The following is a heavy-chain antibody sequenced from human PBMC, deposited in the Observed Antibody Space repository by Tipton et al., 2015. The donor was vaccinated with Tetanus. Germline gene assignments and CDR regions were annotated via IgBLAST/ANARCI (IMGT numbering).Heavy chain of an antibody. V-gene: IGHV4-4*07. Sequence: TLSLTCSVSGDAITSYYWSWIRQPAGKGLEWIGRIYTSGSTNYNPSLKSRVTMSLDTSKNQFSLKLSSVTAADTAVYYCARVRRGATTDLDYWGQGTLVTVSS. CDR2: IYTSGST. D-gene: IGHD5-12*01. CDR1: GDAITSYY. J-gene: IGHJ4*02. CDR3: ARVRRGATTDLDY.